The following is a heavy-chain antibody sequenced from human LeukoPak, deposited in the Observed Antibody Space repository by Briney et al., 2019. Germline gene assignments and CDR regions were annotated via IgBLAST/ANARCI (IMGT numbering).Heavy chain of an antibody. CDR1: GGSIRTSY. V-gene: IGHV4-59*01. Sequence: SETLSLTCAVSGGSIRTSYWSWIRQPPGKGLEWIGYIYYSGTTSYNPSLKSRVIMSVDTTENQFSLKLSSVTAADTAVYYCARGSSFRTYGGLYYFDYWGQGTLVTVSS. D-gene: IGHD4-23*01. CDR2: IYYSGTT. CDR3: ARGSSFRTYGGLYYFDY. J-gene: IGHJ4*02.